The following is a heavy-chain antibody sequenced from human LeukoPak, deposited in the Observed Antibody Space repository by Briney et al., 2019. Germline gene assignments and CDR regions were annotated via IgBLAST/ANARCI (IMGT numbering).Heavy chain of an antibody. Sequence: PGVSLRLSCAASGFTFSSYAMSWVRQAPGKGLEWVSAISGSGGSTYYADSVKGRFTISRDNSKNTLYLQMNSLRAEDTAVYYCAKVLMVRGVITSGYFDYWGQGTLVTVSS. J-gene: IGHJ4*02. D-gene: IGHD3-10*01. CDR1: GFTFSSYA. V-gene: IGHV3-23*01. CDR3: AKVLMVRGVITSGYFDY. CDR2: ISGSGGST.